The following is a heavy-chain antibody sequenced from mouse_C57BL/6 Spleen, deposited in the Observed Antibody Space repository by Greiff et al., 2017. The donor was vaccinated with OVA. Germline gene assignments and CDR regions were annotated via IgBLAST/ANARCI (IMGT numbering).Heavy chain of an antibody. Sequence: EVKLVESGGGLVKPGGSLKLSCAASGFTFSDYGMHWVRQAPEKGLEWVAYISSGSSTIYYADTVKGRFTISRDNAKNTLFLQMASLRSEDTAMYYCASGDEAYWGQGTLVTVSA. CDR1: GFTFSDYG. CDR2: ISSGSSTI. J-gene: IGHJ3*01. CDR3: ASGDEAY. V-gene: IGHV5-17*01. D-gene: IGHD3-3*01.